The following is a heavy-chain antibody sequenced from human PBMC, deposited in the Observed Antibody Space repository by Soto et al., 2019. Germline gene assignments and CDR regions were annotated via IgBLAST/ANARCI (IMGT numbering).Heavy chain of an antibody. CDR1: GFTFSSYG. CDR2: ISYDGSNK. Sequence: QVQLVESGGGVVQPGRSLRLSCAASGFTFSSYGMHWVRQAPGKGLVWVAVISYDGSNKYYADYVKGRFTISRDNSKNTLYLQMNSLRAEDTAVYYCAADCSSTSCYGYGMDVWGQGTTVTVSS. D-gene: IGHD2-2*01. V-gene: IGHV3-30*03. J-gene: IGHJ6*02. CDR3: AADCSSTSCYGYGMDV.